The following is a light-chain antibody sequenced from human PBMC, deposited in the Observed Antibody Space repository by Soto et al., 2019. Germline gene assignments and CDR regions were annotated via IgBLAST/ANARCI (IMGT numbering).Light chain of an antibody. CDR2: GAS. Sequence: LSPSPGTVSLSQGEGATLPCRASQSINSFLAWYQQKPGQAPRLLIHGASNRATGIPDRFSGSGSGTDFTLTISRLEPEDFAVYYCQQYGGWPRTFGQGTKVDIK. CDR1: QSINSF. J-gene: IGKJ1*01. CDR3: QQYGGWPRT. V-gene: IGKV3-20*01.